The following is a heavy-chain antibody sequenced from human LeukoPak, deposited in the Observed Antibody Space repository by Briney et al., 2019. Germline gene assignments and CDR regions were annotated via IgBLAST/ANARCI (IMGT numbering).Heavy chain of an antibody. V-gene: IGHV1-2*02. CDR3: ATTGEGVQGAFDI. CDR2: INPNSVGT. Sequence: ASVKVSCKASGGTFSSYAIRWVRQAPGHGLEWMGWINPNSVGTNYAQKFQGRVTMTRETSISTAYMELSRLRSDDTAVYYCATTGEGVQGAFDIWGQGTMVTVSS. CDR1: GGTFSSYA. D-gene: IGHD2-21*01. J-gene: IGHJ3*02.